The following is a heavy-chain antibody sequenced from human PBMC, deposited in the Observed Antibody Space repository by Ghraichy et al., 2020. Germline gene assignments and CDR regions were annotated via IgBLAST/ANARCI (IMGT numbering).Heavy chain of an antibody. CDR3: AKASRSSWDFDY. D-gene: IGHD6-13*01. Sequence: GGSLRLSCAASGFTFNNYAMSWVRQAPGSGLEWASGIVGSGGSTYYADSVKGRFTISRDNFENTLYLQMNSLRAEDTAVYYCAKASRSSWDFDYWGQGTLVTVSS. CDR2: IVGSGGST. J-gene: IGHJ4*02. CDR1: GFTFNNYA. V-gene: IGHV3-23*01.